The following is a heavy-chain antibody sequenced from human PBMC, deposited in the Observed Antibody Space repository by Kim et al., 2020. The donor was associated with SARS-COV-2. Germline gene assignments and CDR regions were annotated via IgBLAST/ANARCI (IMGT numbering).Heavy chain of an antibody. V-gene: IGHV1-69*13. D-gene: IGHD3-22*01. CDR1: GGTFTSYA. Sequence: SVKVSCKASGGTFTSYAVNWVRQAPGQGLEWMGGVIPIFGTANYAQKFQGRVTITADESTSTAYLELSSLRSEDTAIYYCARGSYDSRGYYYANYWGQGTLVTVSS. CDR3: ARGSYDSRGYYYANY. J-gene: IGHJ4*02. CDR2: VIPIFGTA.